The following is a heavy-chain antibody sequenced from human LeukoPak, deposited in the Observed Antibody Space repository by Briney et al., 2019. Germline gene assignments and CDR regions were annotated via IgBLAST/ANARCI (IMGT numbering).Heavy chain of an antibody. D-gene: IGHD4-11*01. V-gene: IGHV4-39*01. CDR1: GGSISSSSYY. CDR3: ARGDYSNYVPGDY. Sequence: PSETLSLTCTVSGGSISSSSYYWGWIRQPPGKGLEWIGSIYYSGSTYYNPSLKSRVTISVDTSKNQFSLKLSSVTAADTAVYYCARGDYSNYVPGDYWGQGTLVTVSS. J-gene: IGHJ4*02. CDR2: IYYSGST.